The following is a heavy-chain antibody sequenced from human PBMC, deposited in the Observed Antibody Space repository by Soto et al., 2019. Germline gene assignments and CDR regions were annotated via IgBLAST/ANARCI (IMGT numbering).Heavy chain of an antibody. V-gene: IGHV1-46*01. CDR1: GYTFTSYY. D-gene: IGHD6-19*01. J-gene: IGHJ4*02. Sequence: ASVKVSCKASGYTFTSYYMHWVRQAPGQGLEWMGIINPSGGSTSYAQKFQGRVTMTRDTSTSTVYMELSSLRSEDTAVYYCARGDIIAVAGTPCHFDYWGQGTLVTVSS. CDR3: ARGDIIAVAGTPCHFDY. CDR2: INPSGGST.